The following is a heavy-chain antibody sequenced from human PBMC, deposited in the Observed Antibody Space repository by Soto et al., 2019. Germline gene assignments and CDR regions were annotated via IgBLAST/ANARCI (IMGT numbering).Heavy chain of an antibody. J-gene: IGHJ2*01. D-gene: IGHD4-17*01. CDR3: AGTPTTVTTLHRYFDL. CDR2: IYYSGST. Sequence: PSETLSLTCTVSGGSISSSSYYWGWIRQPPGKGLEWIGSIYYSGSTYYNPSLKSRVTISVDTSKNQFSLKLSSVTAADTAVYYCAGTPTTVTTLHRYFDLWGRGTLVTVS. V-gene: IGHV4-39*01. CDR1: GGSISSSSYY.